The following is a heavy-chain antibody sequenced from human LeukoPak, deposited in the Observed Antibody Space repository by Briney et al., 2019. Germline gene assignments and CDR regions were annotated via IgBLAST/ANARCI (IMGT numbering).Heavy chain of an antibody. Sequence: PGGSLRLSCAASGFTFSSYGMHWVRQAPGKGLEWVAVISYDGSNKYYADSVKGRFTISRDNAKNSLYLQMRSLRPEDTALYYCVKDKDSSWINGGHFDLWGRGTLVTVSS. V-gene: IGHV3-30*18. CDR2: ISYDGSNK. D-gene: IGHD3-22*01. J-gene: IGHJ2*01. CDR1: GFTFSSYG. CDR3: VKDKDSSWINGGHFDL.